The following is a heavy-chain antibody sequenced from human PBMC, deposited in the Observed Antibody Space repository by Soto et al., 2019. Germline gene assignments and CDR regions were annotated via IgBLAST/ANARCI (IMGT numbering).Heavy chain of an antibody. J-gene: IGHJ4*02. D-gene: IGHD1-7*01. CDR3: AGVPGITGTTGFDY. V-gene: IGHV3-33*01. CDR1: GFTFSSYG. CDR2: IWYDGSNK. Sequence: GGSLRLSCAASGFTFSSYGMHWVRQAPGKGLEWVAVIWYDGSNKYYADSVKGRFTISRDNSKNTLYLQMNSLRAEDTAVYYCAGVPGITGTTGFDYWGQGTLVTVSS.